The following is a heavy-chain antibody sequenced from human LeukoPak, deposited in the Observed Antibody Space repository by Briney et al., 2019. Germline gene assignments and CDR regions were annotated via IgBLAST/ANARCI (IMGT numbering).Heavy chain of an antibody. D-gene: IGHD3-22*01. CDR2: IYDSGST. CDR3: ARRGYDSSGYYFLV. V-gene: IGHV4-39*01. J-gene: IGHJ4*02. CDR1: GGSISSGGYY. Sequence: SETLSLTCTVSGGSISSGGYYWGWIRQPPGKGLEWIGSIYDSGSTYYNPSLKSRVTISVDTSKNQFSLKLSSVTAADTAVYYCARRGYDSSGYYFLVWGQGTLVTVSS.